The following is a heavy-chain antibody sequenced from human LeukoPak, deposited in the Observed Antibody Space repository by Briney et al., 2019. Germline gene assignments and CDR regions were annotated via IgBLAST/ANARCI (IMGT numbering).Heavy chain of an antibody. D-gene: IGHD5-18*01. CDR1: GYTFTSYG. J-gene: IGHJ4*02. Sequence: ASVKVSCKASGYTFTSYGISWVRQAPGQGLEWMGWISAYNGNTNYAQKLQGRVTMTTDTSTSTPYMELRSLRSDDTAVYYCARDGIQLWLYYFDYWGQGTLVAVSS. CDR2: ISAYNGNT. V-gene: IGHV1-18*01. CDR3: ARDGIQLWLYYFDY.